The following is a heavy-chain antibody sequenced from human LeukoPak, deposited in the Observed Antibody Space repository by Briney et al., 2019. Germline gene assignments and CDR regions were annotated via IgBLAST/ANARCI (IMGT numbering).Heavy chain of an antibody. J-gene: IGHJ5*02. CDR3: VRGGRCWGWFDP. CDR1: GFTFGDYA. V-gene: IGHV3-30*04. CDR2: IQYDGSNK. D-gene: IGHD7-27*01. Sequence: GGSLRLSCTASGFTFGDYAMSWFRQAPGKGLGWVAYIQYDGSNKQYADSVKGRFSISRDNSKNILYLQMNSLRVEDTALYYGVRGGRCWGWFDPWGQGTLVTVSS.